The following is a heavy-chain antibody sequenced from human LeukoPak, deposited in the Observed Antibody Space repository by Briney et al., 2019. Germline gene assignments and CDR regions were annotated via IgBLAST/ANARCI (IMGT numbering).Heavy chain of an antibody. V-gene: IGHV4-38-2*01. CDR2: IYHIGST. D-gene: IGHD1-20*01. CDR1: GYSVSRGYY. CDR3: ARAGWIITSGIDY. Sequence: SETLSLTCGVSGYSVSRGYYWAWIRQPPGKGLEWIGTIYHIGSTYYNPSLESRVTISVDTSKNEFSLNLNSVTAADTAVYYCARAGWIITSGIDYWGQGALVTVSS. J-gene: IGHJ4*02.